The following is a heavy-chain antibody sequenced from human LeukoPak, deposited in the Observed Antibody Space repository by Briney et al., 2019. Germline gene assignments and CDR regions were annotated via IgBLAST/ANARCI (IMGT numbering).Heavy chain of an antibody. CDR1: GGTFSSYT. V-gene: IGHV1-69*02. Sequence: ASVKVSCKASGGTFSSYTISWVRQAPGQGLEWMGRIIPILGIANYAQKFQGRVTITADKSTSTAYMELSSLRSEDTAVYYCARGGRRSSTSCYTSAEYFQHWGQGTLVTVSS. CDR3: ARGGRRSSTSCYTSAEYFQH. D-gene: IGHD2-2*02. J-gene: IGHJ1*01. CDR2: IIPILGIA.